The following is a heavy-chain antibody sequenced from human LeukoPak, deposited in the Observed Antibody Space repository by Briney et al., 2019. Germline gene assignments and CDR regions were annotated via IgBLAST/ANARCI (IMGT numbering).Heavy chain of an antibody. Sequence: GGSLRLSCAASVFTVSSYWMSWVRQAPGKGLEWAANIKQDGSEKYYVDSVKGRFTISRDNAKNSLYLQMNSLRAEDTAVYYCAYRQWLDSWGQGTLVTVSS. J-gene: IGHJ4*02. D-gene: IGHD6-19*01. CDR2: IKQDGSEK. CDR1: VFTVSSYW. CDR3: AYRQWLDS. V-gene: IGHV3-7*01.